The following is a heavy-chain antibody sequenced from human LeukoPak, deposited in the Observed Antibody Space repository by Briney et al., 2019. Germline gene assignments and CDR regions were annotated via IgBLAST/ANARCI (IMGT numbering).Heavy chain of an antibody. V-gene: IGHV1-2*04. CDR2: INPNSGGT. CDR3: ARGTWELPTALFDY. D-gene: IGHD1-26*01. Sequence: AXGQGLXXXGXINPNSGGTNYAQKFQGWVTMTRDTSISTAYMELNRLGSDDTAVYYCARGTWELPTALFDYWGQGTLVTISS. J-gene: IGHJ4*02.